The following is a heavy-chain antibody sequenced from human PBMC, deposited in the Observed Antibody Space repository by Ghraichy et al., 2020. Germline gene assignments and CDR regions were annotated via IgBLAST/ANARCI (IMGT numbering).Heavy chain of an antibody. CDR3: AKTTGRSATAGGPLDY. J-gene: IGHJ4*02. D-gene: IGHD6-13*01. Sequence: GGSLRLSCAASRFTFSSYAMNWVRQAPGKGLEWVSSISDTGYSTYYAESLKGRFTISRDNSKSTLYLQMNSLRVEDTAVYYCAKTTGRSATAGGPLDYWGQGTLVTVSS. CDR1: RFTFSSYA. CDR2: ISDTGYST. V-gene: IGHV3-23*01.